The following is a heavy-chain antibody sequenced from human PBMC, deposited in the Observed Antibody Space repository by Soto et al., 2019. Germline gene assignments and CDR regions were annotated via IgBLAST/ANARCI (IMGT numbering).Heavy chain of an antibody. CDR2: ISWTGETI. CDR3: AKDEIGVAGNSALDM. V-gene: IGHV3-9*01. CDR1: GFNFNNYA. Sequence: EVELVESGGGLVLPGGSLRLSCEDSGFNFNNYAMHWVRQAPGKGLEWVSGISWTGETIVYADFVKGRFTISRDKSKSSLYLEMNSLRPEDTALYYCAKDEIGVAGNSALDMWGQGTMVTVSS. J-gene: IGHJ3*02. D-gene: IGHD3-22*01.